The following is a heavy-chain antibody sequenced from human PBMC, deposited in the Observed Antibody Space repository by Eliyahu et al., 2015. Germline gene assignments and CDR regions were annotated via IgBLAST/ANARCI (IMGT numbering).Heavy chain of an antibody. CDR3: AFSLDPWAIPHIDY. V-gene: IGHV3-21*01. Sequence: SMNWVRQAPGKGLEWVSSISSSSSYIYYADSVKGRFTISRDNAKNSLYLQMNSLRAEDTAVYYCAFSLDPWAIPHIDYWGQGTLVTVSP. J-gene: IGHJ4*02. CDR2: ISSSSSYI. CDR1: S. D-gene: IGHD2-2*02.